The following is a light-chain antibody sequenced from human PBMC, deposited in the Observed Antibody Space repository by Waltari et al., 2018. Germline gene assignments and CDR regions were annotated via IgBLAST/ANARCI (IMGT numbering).Light chain of an antibody. J-gene: IGKJ4*01. V-gene: IGKV1-17*01. CDR3: QQLNSYPFT. Sequence: DIQMTQSPSSLSASVGDRVTITCRASQGIDNYLGWYQQKPGKAPKRLIYAASSLESGVSSRFTGSGSGTEFTLTISSLQPEDFATYYCQQLNSYPFTFGGGTKVEIK. CDR2: AAS. CDR1: QGIDNY.